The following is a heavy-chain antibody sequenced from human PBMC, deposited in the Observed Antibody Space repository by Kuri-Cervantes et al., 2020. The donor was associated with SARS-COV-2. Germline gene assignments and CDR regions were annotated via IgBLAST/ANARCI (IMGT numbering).Heavy chain of an antibody. CDR1: GFTFSSYG. V-gene: IGHV3-33*01. J-gene: IGHJ4*02. CDR3: ARDYIAARPGLDY. D-gene: IGHD6-6*01. CDR2: IWYDGSNK. Sequence: LSLTCAASGFTFSSYGMHWVRQAPGKGLEWVAVIWYDGSNKYYADSVKGRFTISRDNSKNTLYLQMNSLRAEDTAVYYCARDYIAARPGLDYWGQGNLVTVSS.